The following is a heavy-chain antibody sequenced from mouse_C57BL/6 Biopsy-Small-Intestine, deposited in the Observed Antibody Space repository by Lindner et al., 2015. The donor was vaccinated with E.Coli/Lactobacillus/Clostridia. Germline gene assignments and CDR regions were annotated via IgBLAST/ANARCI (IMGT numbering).Heavy chain of an antibody. Sequence: VQLQESGPEQVKPGASVKISCKASGYSFTDYNMNWVKQSNGKSLEWIGVINPNYGTTSYNQKFKGKATLTVDQSSSTAYMQLNSLTSEDSAVYYCAREFTTVRYFDVWGTGTTVTVSS. CDR3: AREFTTVRYFDV. CDR2: INPNYGTT. V-gene: IGHV1-39*01. D-gene: IGHD1-1*01. J-gene: IGHJ1*03. CDR1: GYSFTDYN.